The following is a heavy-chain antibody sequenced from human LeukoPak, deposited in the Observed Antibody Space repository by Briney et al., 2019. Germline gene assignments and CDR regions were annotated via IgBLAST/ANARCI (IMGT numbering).Heavy chain of an antibody. CDR3: ARGQYGSGSYYNV. Sequence: GGSLRLSCAASGFTFSSYEMNWVRQAPGKGLEWVSYISSSGSMKYYADSVKGRFTISRDNAKNSLYLQMNSLRAESTAVYYCARGQYGSGSYYNVWGQGTLVTVSS. J-gene: IGHJ4*02. D-gene: IGHD3-10*01. V-gene: IGHV3-48*03. CDR2: ISSSGSMK. CDR1: GFTFSSYE.